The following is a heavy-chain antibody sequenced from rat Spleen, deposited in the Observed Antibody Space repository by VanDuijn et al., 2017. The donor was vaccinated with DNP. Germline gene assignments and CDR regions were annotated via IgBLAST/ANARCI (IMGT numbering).Heavy chain of an antibody. CDR3: ARSTMMVIPFDY. J-gene: IGHJ2*01. Sequence: RISITRDTSKNQFFLQLNSVTTEDTATYYCARSTMMVIPFDYWGQGVMVTVSS. D-gene: IGHD1-12*03. V-gene: IGHV3-1*01.